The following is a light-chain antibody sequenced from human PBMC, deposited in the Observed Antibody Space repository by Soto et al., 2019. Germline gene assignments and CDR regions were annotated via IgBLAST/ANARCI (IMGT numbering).Light chain of an antibody. J-gene: IGLJ1*01. V-gene: IGLV2-8*01. CDR2: EVT. Sequence: QSALTQPASVSGSPGQSITISCTGTSNDVGIYNYVSWYQQHPGKAPKLIIYEVTNRPSGVPDRFSGSKSGNTASLTVSGLQAEDEADYYCSSYAGSSNVFGTGTKLTVL. CDR1: SNDVGIYNY. CDR3: SSYAGSSNV.